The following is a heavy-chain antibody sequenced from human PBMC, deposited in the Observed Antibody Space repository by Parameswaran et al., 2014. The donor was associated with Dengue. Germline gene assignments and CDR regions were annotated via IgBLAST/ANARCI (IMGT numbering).Heavy chain of an antibody. CDR3: ARAGKTMARGVVTEDYYYMDV. J-gene: IGHJ6*03. D-gene: IGHD3-10*01. Sequence: WVRQAPGQRLEWMGWINAANGNTKYSQKFQGRVTITRDTSATTAFMELSSLTSEDTAVYYCARAGKTMARGVVTEDYYYMDVWGKGTTVTVSS. V-gene: IGHV1-3*01. CDR2: INAANGNT.